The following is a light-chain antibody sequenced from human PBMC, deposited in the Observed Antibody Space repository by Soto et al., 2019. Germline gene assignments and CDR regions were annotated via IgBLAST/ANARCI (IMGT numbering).Light chain of an antibody. Sequence: QSALTQPASVSGSPGQSITISCTGTNSDVGGYDRVSWYQHHPGKAPKLLIFEVYNRPSGISDRFSGSKSGDTASLTISGLQAEDEADYYCCSYAGNKTVVFGGGTKLTVL. CDR2: EVY. CDR3: CSYAGNKTVV. V-gene: IGLV2-14*01. CDR1: NSDVGGYDR. J-gene: IGLJ3*02.